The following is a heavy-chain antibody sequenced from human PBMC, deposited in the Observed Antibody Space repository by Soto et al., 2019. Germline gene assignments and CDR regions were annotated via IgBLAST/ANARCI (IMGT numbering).Heavy chain of an antibody. D-gene: IGHD3-10*01. CDR1: GGSISSYY. V-gene: IGHV4-59*12. Sequence: PSETLSLTCTVSGGSISSYYWSWIRQPPGKGLEWIGYIYYSGSTNYNPSLKSRVTISVDTSKNQFSLKLSSVTAADTAVYYCAREPRTYYYGSGSYTYYGMDVWGQGTTVTVSS. J-gene: IGHJ6*02. CDR2: IYYSGST. CDR3: AREPRTYYYGSGSYTYYGMDV.